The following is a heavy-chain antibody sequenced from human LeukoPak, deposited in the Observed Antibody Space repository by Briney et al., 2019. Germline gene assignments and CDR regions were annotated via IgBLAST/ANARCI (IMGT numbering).Heavy chain of an antibody. CDR2: IYYSGST. CDR1: GGSISSSTYY. J-gene: IGHJ4*02. D-gene: IGHD3-3*01. Sequence: PSETLSLTCTVSGGSISSSTYYWGWIRQPPGKGLEWIGNIYYSGSTNYNPSLKSRVTISVDTSKNQFSLKLSSVTAADTAVYYCARPSDYYGYYFDYWGQGTLVTVSS. V-gene: IGHV4-39*01. CDR3: ARPSDYYGYYFDY.